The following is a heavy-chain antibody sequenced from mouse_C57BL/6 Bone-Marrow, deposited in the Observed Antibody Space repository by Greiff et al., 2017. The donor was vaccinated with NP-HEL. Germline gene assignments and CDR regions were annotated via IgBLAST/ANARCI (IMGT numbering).Heavy chain of an antibody. CDR1: GYTFTSYW. J-gene: IGHJ3*01. V-gene: IGHV1-61*01. CDR2: IYPSDSET. CDR3: ARWGGNWFAY. Sequence: QVQLQQPGAELVRPGSSVKLSCKASGYTFTSYWMDWVKQRPGQGLEWIGNIYPSDSETHYNQKFKDKATLTVDKSSSTAYMQLSSLTSEDSAVYYCARWGGNWFAYWGQGTLVTVSA.